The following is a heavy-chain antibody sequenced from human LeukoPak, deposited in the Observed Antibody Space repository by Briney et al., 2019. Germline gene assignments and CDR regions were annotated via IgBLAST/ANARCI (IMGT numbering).Heavy chain of an antibody. J-gene: IGHJ6*02. CDR3: ARDGPMVRGVVPSYYGMDV. CDR1: GYTFTGYY. Sequence: GASVKVSCKASGYTFTGYYMHWVRQAPGQGLEWMRWINPNSGGTNYAQKFQGRVTMTRDTSISTAYMELSRLRSDDTAVYYCARDGPMVRGVVPSYYGMDVWGQGTTVTVSS. V-gene: IGHV1-2*02. CDR2: INPNSGGT. D-gene: IGHD3-10*01.